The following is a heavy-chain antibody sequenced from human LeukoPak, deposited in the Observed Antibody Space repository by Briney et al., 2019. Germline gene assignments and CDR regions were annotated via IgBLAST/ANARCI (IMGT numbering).Heavy chain of an antibody. J-gene: IGHJ4*02. CDR3: ARDRTVTTFDS. CDR2: IKQDGSQR. D-gene: IGHD4-17*01. CDR1: VFTFGSYW. V-gene: IGHV3-7*01. Sequence: PGGSLRLSCAASVFTFGSYWMGWVRQAPGKGLEWVANIKQDGSQRYYVDSVKGRFTISRDNAKNSLYLQMISLRVEDTALYYCARDRTVTTFDSWGQGTLVTVSS.